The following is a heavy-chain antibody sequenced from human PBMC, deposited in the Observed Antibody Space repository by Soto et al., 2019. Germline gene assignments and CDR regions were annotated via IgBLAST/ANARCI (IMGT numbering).Heavy chain of an antibody. CDR1: GFTFSSYW. Sequence: EVQLVESGGGLVQPGGSLRLSFAASGFTFSSYWMHGVRQAPGKGLCWVSRINIDGVSTSYADSVKGRFTISRDKAKNXLYLQMNSLRVEDTAVYYCARGRGYCSGSSCYVDLWGQGTLVTVSS. CDR2: INIDGVST. V-gene: IGHV3-74*01. CDR3: ARGRGYCSGSSCYVDL. J-gene: IGHJ5*02. D-gene: IGHD2-15*01.